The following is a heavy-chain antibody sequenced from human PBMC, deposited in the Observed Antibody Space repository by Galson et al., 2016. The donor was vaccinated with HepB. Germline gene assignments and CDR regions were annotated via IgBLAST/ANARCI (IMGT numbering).Heavy chain of an antibody. V-gene: IGHV3-15*01. D-gene: IGHD1-14*01. CDR2: IRSKSDGGTA. J-gene: IGHJ4*02. CDR3: TTQGNLDC. CDR1: GFTFNDYG. Sequence: SLRLSCAASGFTFNDYGMTWVRQAPGKGLEWVGRIRSKSDGGTAEYAAPVKGRFTISRDDSKNTLYLQMNSLKTDDTAIYYCTTQGNLDCWGQGTLVTVSS.